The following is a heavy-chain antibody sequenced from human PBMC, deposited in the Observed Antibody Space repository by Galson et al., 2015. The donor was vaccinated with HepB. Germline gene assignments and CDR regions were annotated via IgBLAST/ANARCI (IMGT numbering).Heavy chain of an antibody. CDR1: GFTFSDYY. V-gene: IGHV3-11*01. D-gene: IGHD5-18*01. CDR3: ARGVEGYSRGSRFDY. J-gene: IGHJ4*02. Sequence: SLRLSCAASGFTFSDYYMSWIRQPPGKGLEWVAFITSSGSTIYYAASVKGRFTISRDNAKNSLFLQMNSLRAEDTAVYYCARGVEGYSRGSRFDYWGQGILVTVSS. CDR2: ITSSGSTI.